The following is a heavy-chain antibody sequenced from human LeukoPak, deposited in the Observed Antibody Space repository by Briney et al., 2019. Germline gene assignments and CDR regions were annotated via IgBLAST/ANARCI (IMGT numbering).Heavy chain of an antibody. CDR2: IYHSGST. V-gene: IGHV4-30-2*01. CDR3: ATSEYSGSHEYFQH. Sequence: PSETLSLTCTVSGGSISSGGYYWSWIRQPPGKGLEWIGYIYHSGSTYYNPSLKSRVTISVDRSKNQFSLKLSSVTAADTAVYYCATSEYSGSHEYFQHWGQGTLVTVSS. J-gene: IGHJ1*01. D-gene: IGHD1-26*01. CDR1: GGSISSGGYY.